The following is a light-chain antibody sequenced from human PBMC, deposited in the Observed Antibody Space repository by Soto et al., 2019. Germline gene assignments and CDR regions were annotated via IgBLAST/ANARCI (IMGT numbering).Light chain of an antibody. CDR2: DVS. CDR3: QQYNGYSRT. CDR1: QNIGGW. J-gene: IGKJ1*01. Sequence: DIQMTPSPSTLSASVGDRVTITCRASQNIGGWLAWYQQKPGKAPYLLISDVSSLERGVPSRFSGSGSGTEFTLTISSMQPDDFATFYCQQYNGYSRTFGQGTKVDI. V-gene: IGKV1-5*01.